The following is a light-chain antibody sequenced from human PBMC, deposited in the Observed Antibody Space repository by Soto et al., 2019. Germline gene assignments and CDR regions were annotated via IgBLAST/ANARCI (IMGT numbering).Light chain of an antibody. J-gene: IGKJ1*01. CDR3: QQYGSSPRT. V-gene: IGKV3-20*01. CDR1: QSVTSNY. CDR2: GAS. Sequence: EIVLTQSPGTLPLSPGERATLSCRASQSVTSNYLAWYQQKPGQAPRLLIFGASIRDTGIPDRFSGSGSGTDFTLTISRLEPEDFAVYYCQQYGSSPRTFGQGTKVDIK.